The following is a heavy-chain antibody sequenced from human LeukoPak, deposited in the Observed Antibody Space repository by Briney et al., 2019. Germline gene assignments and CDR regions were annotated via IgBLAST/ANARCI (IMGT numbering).Heavy chain of an antibody. D-gene: IGHD3-22*01. J-gene: IGHJ4*02. V-gene: IGHV4-34*01. CDR2: INHSGST. CDR3: ARLSIGYYDSSGLAY. Sequence: SETLSLTCAVYGGSFNGYYWSWIRQPPGKGLEWIGEINHSGSTSYNPSLKSRVTISLDTSENQFSLKMTSVTAADTAIYYCARLSIGYYDSSGLAYWGQGTLVTVSS. CDR1: GGSFNGYY.